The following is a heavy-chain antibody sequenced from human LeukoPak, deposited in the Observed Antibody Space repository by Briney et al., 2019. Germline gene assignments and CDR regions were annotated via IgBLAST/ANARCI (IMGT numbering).Heavy chain of an antibody. D-gene: IGHD3-9*01. J-gene: IGHJ4*02. Sequence: PGGSLRLSCAASGFTFSSYAMSWVRQAPGKGLEWVSAISGSGGSTYYADSVKGRFTISRDNAKNSLFLQMNSLRAEDTAVYYCARGGTIFPSIGYWGQGTLVTVSS. V-gene: IGHV3-23*01. CDR1: GFTFSSYA. CDR2: ISGSGGST. CDR3: ARGGTIFPSIGY.